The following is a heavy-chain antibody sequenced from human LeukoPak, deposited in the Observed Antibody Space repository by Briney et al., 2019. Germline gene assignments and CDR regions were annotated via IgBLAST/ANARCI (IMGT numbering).Heavy chain of an antibody. D-gene: IGHD3-22*01. V-gene: IGHV3-7*03. J-gene: IGHJ4*02. CDR3: ARGDVMVKSGDHFDC. CDR2: IKQDGSEK. CDR1: GFTISSYW. Sequence: GGSPRLSCAASGFTISSYWMNWVRQAPGKGLEWVANIKQDGSEKKYVDSVKGRFTISRDNTQNSLYLQMNNLRVEDTAVYYCARGDVMVKSGDHFDCWGQGTLVTVSS.